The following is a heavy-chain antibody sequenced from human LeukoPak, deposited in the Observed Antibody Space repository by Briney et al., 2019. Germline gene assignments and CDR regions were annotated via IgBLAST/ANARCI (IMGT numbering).Heavy chain of an antibody. J-gene: IGHJ4*02. D-gene: IGHD2-21*02. CDR1: GFTFSSYS. Sequence: GGSLRLSCAASGFTFSSYSMNWVRQAPGKGLEWVSSITSSSSIYYADSVKGRFTISRDNSKNTLYLQMNSLRAEDTAVYYCARDHEAYCGGDCSVLGYWGQGTLVTVSS. CDR3: ARDHEAYCGGDCSVLGY. V-gene: IGHV3-21*01. CDR2: ITSSSSI.